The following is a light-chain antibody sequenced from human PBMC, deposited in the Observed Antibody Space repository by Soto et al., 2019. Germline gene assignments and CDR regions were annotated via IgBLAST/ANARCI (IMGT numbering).Light chain of an antibody. CDR2: DAS. CDR3: QYLGY. Sequence: DIVLTQSPATLSLSPGERATLSCRASQSLPWYIVSYQQKPGRAPRLLLFDASTRATVTRDRFSGSGSGTDITLTISSVEAEDCANYHCQYLGYFGQGTRLDI. J-gene: IGKJ5*01. CDR1: QSLPWY. V-gene: IGKV3-11*01.